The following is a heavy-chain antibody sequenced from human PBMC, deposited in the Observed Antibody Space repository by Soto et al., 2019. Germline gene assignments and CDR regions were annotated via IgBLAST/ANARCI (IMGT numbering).Heavy chain of an antibody. CDR1: GYTFTSYA. J-gene: IGHJ4*02. Sequence: QVQLVQSGAEEKKPGASVKVSCKASGYTFTSYAMHWVRPAPGQRLEWMGWINAGNGNTKYSQKFKGRVSITRDTSASTAYMELSSLRSEDTAVYYCARDLGYALPDYWGQGTLVTVSS. D-gene: IGHD2-15*01. CDR2: INAGNGNT. V-gene: IGHV1-3*05. CDR3: ARDLGYALPDY.